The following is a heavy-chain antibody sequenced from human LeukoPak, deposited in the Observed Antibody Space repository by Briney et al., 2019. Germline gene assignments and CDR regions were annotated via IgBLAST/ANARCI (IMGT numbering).Heavy chain of an antibody. Sequence: RGSLRLSCAASGFTFSSYGMHWVRQAPGKGLEWVAFIRYDGSNKYYADSVKGRFTISRDNSKNTLYLQMNSLRAEDTAVYYCAKGGNYYYYYGMDVWGQGTTVTVSS. CDR3: AKGGNYYYYYGMDV. D-gene: IGHD1-26*01. CDR1: GFTFSSYG. V-gene: IGHV3-30*02. CDR2: IRYDGSNK. J-gene: IGHJ6*02.